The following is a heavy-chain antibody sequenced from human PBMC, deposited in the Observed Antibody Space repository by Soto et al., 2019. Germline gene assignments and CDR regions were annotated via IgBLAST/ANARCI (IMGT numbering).Heavy chain of an antibody. V-gene: IGHV4-34*01. CDR2: INHSGST. J-gene: IGHJ4*02. CDR3: ARVFYSYGSGGFDY. Sequence: KSSETLSLTCAVYGGSFSGYYWSWIRQPPGKGLEWIGEINHSGSTNYNPSLKSRVTISVDTSKNQFSLKLSSVTAADTAVYYCARVFYSYGSGGFDYWGQGTLVTVSS. D-gene: IGHD5-18*01. CDR1: GGSFSGYY.